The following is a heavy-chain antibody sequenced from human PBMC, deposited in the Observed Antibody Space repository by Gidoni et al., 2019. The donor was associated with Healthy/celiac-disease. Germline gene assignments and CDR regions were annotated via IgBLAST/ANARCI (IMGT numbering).Heavy chain of an antibody. CDR1: GFTFSNAW. V-gene: IGHV3-15*01. J-gene: IGHJ4*02. D-gene: IGHD3-22*01. CDR3: TTDFYYDSSPTPEYFDY. CDR2: IKSKTDGGTT. Sequence: EVQLVESGGGLVKPGGSLRLSCAASGFTFSNAWMSWVRQAPGKGLEWVGRIKSKTDGGTTDYAAPVKGRFTISRDDSKNTLYLQMNSLKTEDTAVYYCTTDFYYDSSPTPEYFDYWGQGTLVTVSS.